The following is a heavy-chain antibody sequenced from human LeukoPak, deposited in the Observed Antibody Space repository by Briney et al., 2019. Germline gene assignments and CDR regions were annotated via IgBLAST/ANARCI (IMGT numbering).Heavy chain of an antibody. CDR3: ARGHRSYGS. CDR2: INHSGST. CDR1: GGSFSRYY. Sequence: PSETLSLTCAVYGGSFSRYYWTWIRQPPGKGLEWIGEINHSGSTNYNPSLKSRVTISVDTSKNQFSLKLSSVTAADTAVYYCARGHRSYGSWGQGTLVTVSS. D-gene: IGHD5-18*01. V-gene: IGHV4-34*01. J-gene: IGHJ4*02.